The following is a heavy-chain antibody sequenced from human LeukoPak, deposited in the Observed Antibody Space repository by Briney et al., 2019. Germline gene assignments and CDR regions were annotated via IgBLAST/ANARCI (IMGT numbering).Heavy chain of an antibody. CDR1: GGSISNYY. D-gene: IGHD3-10*01. CDR2: IYYSGST. Sequence: SETLSLTCTVSGGSISNYYWSWIRQPPGKGLEWIGYIYYSGSTNYNPSLKSRVTISVDTSKNQFSLKLSSVTAADTAVYYCARSYGSGNDYWGQGTLVTVSS. V-gene: IGHV4-59*08. J-gene: IGHJ4*02. CDR3: ARSYGSGNDY.